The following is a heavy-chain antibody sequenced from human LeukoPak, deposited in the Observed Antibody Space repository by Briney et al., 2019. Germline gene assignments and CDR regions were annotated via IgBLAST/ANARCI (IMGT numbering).Heavy chain of an antibody. D-gene: IGHD6-13*01. CDR3: ARSREISRWYFDD. Sequence: ASVKVSCKASGYTFTDYYIHWVLRAPGQGLEWMGWINPNSGGTNYAQKFQGRVTMTRDTSISSNYIELSSLRSDDTAVYYCARSREISRWYFDDWGQGTLVTVSS. V-gene: IGHV1-2*02. CDR1: GYTFTDYY. J-gene: IGHJ4*02. CDR2: INPNSGGT.